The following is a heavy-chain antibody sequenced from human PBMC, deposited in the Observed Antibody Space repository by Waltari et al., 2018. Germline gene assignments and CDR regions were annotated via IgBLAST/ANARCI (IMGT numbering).Heavy chain of an antibody. J-gene: IGHJ6*02. V-gene: IGHV1-69*01. CDR2: IIPILGTA. D-gene: IGHD2-15*01. Sequence: QVQLVQSGAEVKKPGSSVKVSCKASGGTFSSYAISWVRQAPGPGLEWMGGIIPILGTANYAQKFKGRVTSTADESTSTAYMELSSLRSEDTAVDYCARDVGGSFRSYYYYYGMDVWGQGTTVTVSS. CDR3: ARDVGGSFRSYYYYYGMDV. CDR1: GGTFSSYA.